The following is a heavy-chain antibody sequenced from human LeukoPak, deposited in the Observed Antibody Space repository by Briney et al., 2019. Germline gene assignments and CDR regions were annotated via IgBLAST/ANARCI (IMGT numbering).Heavy chain of an antibody. CDR2: TRYDGQTV. J-gene: IGHJ4*02. CDR3: AKSGPLLWPID. Sequence: GGSLRLSCETSGYTFTSYGIHWVRQAPGKGLEWLTFTRYDGQTVHSEDSAKGRFTVSRDSGKFTVYLQMNSLRAEDTAVYYCAKSGPLLWPIDWGQGTLVTVSS. D-gene: IGHD3-16*01. V-gene: IGHV3-30*02. CDR1: GYTFTSYG.